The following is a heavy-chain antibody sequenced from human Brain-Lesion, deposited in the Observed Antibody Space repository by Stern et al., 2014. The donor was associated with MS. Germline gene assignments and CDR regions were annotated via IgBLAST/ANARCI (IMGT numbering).Heavy chain of an antibody. CDR1: GGSVSSTNW. J-gene: IGHJ2*01. CDR3: ARERQQYCNSEGCSYWYFDL. D-gene: IGHD2/OR15-2a*01. CDR2: IYHSGAS. V-gene: IGHV4-4*02. Sequence: QLQLQESGPGLVKPSGTLSLTCAVSGGSVSSTNWWSWVRQSPGKGLEWXGNIYHSGASNYRPSLRSRVSISLANSTNHLSLHLTSVTAADTAVYYCARERQQYCNSEGCSYWYFDLWGRGTLVTVSS.